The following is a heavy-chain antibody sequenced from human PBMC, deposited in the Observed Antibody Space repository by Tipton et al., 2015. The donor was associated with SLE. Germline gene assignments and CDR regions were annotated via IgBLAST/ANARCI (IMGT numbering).Heavy chain of an antibody. J-gene: IGHJ5*02. D-gene: IGHD3-3*01. Sequence: TLSLTCPVSDGSVSSSAYYWAWSRQPPGKGLEWIASIYYTGTTYYNPSLMSRVTISIDTSKNQFSLRLSSVTAADTAVYYCVGWSGSYMYFGPWGQGTLATVSS. CDR3: VGWSGSYMYFGP. V-gene: IGHV4-39*07. CDR2: IYYTGTT. CDR1: DGSVSSSAYY.